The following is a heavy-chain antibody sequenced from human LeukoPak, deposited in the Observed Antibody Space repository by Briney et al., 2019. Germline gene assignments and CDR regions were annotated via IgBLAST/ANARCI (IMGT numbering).Heavy chain of an antibody. CDR2: IWYDGSNK. Sequence: PGGSLRLSCAASGFTFSSYAMHWVRQAPGKGLEWVAVIWYDGSNKYYADSVKGRFTISRDNAKNSLHLQMNSLRPDDTALYYCAKGTEIVGTAPLDSWGQGTLVTVSS. CDR3: AKGTEIVGTAPLDS. V-gene: IGHV3-33*03. CDR1: GFTFSSYA. D-gene: IGHD5-12*01. J-gene: IGHJ4*02.